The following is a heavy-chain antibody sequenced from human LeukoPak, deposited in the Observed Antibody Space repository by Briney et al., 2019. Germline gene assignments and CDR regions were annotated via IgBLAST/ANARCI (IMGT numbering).Heavy chain of an antibody. CDR2: IYYSGST. CDR3: ARGEWELPLDY. V-gene: IGHV4-61*01. J-gene: IGHJ4*02. CDR1: GYSISSGYY. Sequence: SETLSLTCTVSGYSISSGYYWGWIRQPPGKGLEWIGYIYYSGSTNYNPSLKSRATISVDTSKNQFSLKLSSVTAADTAVYYCARGEWELPLDYWGQGTLVTVSS. D-gene: IGHD1-26*01.